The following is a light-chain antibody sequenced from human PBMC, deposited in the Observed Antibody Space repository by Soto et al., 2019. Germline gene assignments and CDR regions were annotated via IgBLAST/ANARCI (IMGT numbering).Light chain of an antibody. CDR2: DAS. CDR3: QQYANSIT. CDR1: QSVGSNN. J-gene: IGKJ5*01. V-gene: IGKV3-20*01. Sequence: EIVLTQSPGTQSLSPGETATLSCRASQSVGSNNLAWYHQKPGQTPRLLIYDASSRATGIPDMFSGSGSGTDFTLTISRLEPEDFAVYYCQQYANSITFGQGTRLEIE.